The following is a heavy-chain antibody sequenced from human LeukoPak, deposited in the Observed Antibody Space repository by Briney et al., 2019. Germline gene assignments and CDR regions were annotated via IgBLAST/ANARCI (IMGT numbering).Heavy chain of an antibody. CDR1: GDTFSRYA. V-gene: IGHV1-69*01. D-gene: IGHD3-10*01. CDR3: ARDTRSSLRGHYYYHMDV. J-gene: IGHJ6*02. Sequence: SVKVSCKVSGDTFSRYAISWVRQAPGQGLEWMGGIIPILTTPNYAQRFQGRVTITADESTSTAYMELISLRSEDTAVYYCARDTRSSLRGHYYYHMDVWGQGTTVIVSS. CDR2: IIPILTTP.